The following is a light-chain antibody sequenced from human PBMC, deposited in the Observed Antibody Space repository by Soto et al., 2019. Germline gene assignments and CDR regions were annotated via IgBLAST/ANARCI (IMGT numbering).Light chain of an antibody. Sequence: EIVFTRSPATLSFSPVERATLSCRASQSIGLAIAWYQHKPGQAPRLLIFDASQRATGIPDRFSGSGSGTDFTLTISRLETEDFAVYYCQQSSSAITFGQGTRLEIK. V-gene: IGKV3-11*01. J-gene: IGKJ5*01. CDR1: QSIGLA. CDR2: DAS. CDR3: QQSSSAIT.